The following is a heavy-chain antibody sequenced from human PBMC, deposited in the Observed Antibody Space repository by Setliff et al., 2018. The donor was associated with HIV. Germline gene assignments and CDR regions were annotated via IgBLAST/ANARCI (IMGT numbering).Heavy chain of an antibody. Sequence: GGSLRLSCAASGFTFSSCAMSWVRQAPGKGLEWVLVISGSGASTYYADSVKGRFTISRDNSKNTVYLEMDSLRSEDTAVYYCAKADNGAAAGPAPWGQGTLVTVSS. J-gene: IGHJ5*01. D-gene: IGHD6-13*01. CDR1: GFTFSSCA. CDR2: ISGSGAST. V-gene: IGHV3-23*01. CDR3: AKADNGAAAGPAP.